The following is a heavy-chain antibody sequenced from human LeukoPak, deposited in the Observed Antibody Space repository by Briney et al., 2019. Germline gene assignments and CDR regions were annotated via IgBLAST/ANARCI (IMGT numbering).Heavy chain of an antibody. CDR2: ISGSGGST. CDR1: GFTFSSYA. D-gene: IGHD6-13*01. Sequence: GGSLRLSCAASGFTFSSYAMSWVRQAPGKGLEWVSTISGSGGSTYYADSVKGRFTISRDNSKNTLYLQMNSLRAVDTAVYYCSLSGYSSSWYSGDAFDIWGQGTMVTVSS. CDR3: SLSGYSSSWYSGDAFDI. J-gene: IGHJ3*02. V-gene: IGHV3-23*01.